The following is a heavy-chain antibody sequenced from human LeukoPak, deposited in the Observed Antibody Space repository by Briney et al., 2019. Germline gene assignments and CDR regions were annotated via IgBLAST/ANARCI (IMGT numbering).Heavy chain of an antibody. J-gene: IGHJ4*02. D-gene: IGHD3-16*02. Sequence: SETLSLTCTVSGGSISSSSYYWGWIRQPPGKGLEWIGSIYYSGSTYYNPSLKSRVTISVDTSKNQFSLKLSSVTAADTAVYYCARITFGGVIGYFDYWGQGTLVTVPS. V-gene: IGHV4-39*01. CDR1: GGSISSSSYY. CDR2: IYYSGST. CDR3: ARITFGGVIGYFDY.